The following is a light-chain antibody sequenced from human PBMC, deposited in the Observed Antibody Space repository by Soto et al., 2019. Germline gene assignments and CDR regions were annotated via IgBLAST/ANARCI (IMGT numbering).Light chain of an antibody. J-gene: IGKJ5*01. Sequence: ETVMTQSPATLSVSPGERATLSCRASQSISNNLAWYQQKPGQAPRLIMFRTSTRATGIPDRFSGSGSGTDFTLTISRLEPEDFAVYFCQQYNYLITFGQGTRLEIK. V-gene: IGKV3D-15*01. CDR2: RTS. CDR1: QSISNN. CDR3: QQYNYLIT.